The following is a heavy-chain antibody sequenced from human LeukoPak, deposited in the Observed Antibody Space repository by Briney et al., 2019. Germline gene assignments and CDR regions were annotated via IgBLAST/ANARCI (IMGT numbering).Heavy chain of an antibody. V-gene: IGHV3-21*01. J-gene: IGHJ5*02. D-gene: IGHD2-2*02. CDR3: ARGHIVVVPAAILDWFDP. CDR1: GFTFSSYS. Sequence: GGSPRLSCAASGFTFSSYSMNWVRQAPGKGLEWVSSISSSSSYIYYADSVKGRFTISRDNAKNSLYLQMNSLRAEDTAVYYCARGHIVVVPAAILDWFDPWGQGTLVTVS. CDR2: ISSSSSYI.